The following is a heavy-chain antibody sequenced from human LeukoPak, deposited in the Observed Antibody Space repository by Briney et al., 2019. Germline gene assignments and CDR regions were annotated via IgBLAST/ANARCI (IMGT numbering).Heavy chain of an antibody. D-gene: IGHD6-13*01. Sequence: ASVKVSCKASGYTFTSYYMHWVRQAPGQGLEWMGIINPSGGSTSYAQKFQGRVTMTRDTSTSTVYMELSSLRSEDTAVYYCARELGSSWLPRSPGDAFDIWGQGTMVTVSS. CDR1: GYTFTSYY. CDR3: ARELGSSWLPRSPGDAFDI. CDR2: INPSGGST. V-gene: IGHV1-46*01. J-gene: IGHJ3*02.